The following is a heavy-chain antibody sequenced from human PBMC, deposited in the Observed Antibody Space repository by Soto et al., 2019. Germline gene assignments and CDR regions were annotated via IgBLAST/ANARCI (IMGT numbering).Heavy chain of an antibody. D-gene: IGHD2-15*01. Sequence: GGSLRLSCAASGFTFSSYGMHWVRQAPGKGLEWVAVIWYDGSNKYYADSVKGRFTISRDNSKNTLYLQMNSLRAEDTAVYYCARESCSGGSCYSGSFDYWGQGTLVTVSS. V-gene: IGHV3-33*01. CDR1: GFTFSSYG. J-gene: IGHJ4*02. CDR3: ARESCSGGSCYSGSFDY. CDR2: IWYDGSNK.